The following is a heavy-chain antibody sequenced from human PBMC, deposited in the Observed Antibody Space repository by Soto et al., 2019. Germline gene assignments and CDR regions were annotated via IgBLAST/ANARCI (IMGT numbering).Heavy chain of an antibody. V-gene: IGHV1-69*12. J-gene: IGHJ6*02. D-gene: IGHD6-13*01. CDR3: ALIAAAGTHWDYYYGMDV. CDR1: GGTFSSYA. CDR2: IIPIFGTA. Sequence: QVQLVQSGAAVKKPGSSVKVSCKASGGTFSSYAISWVRQAPGQGLEWMGGIIPIFGTANYAQKFQGRVTITADESTSTAYMELSSLRSEDTAVYYCALIAAAGTHWDYYYGMDVWGQGTTVTVSS.